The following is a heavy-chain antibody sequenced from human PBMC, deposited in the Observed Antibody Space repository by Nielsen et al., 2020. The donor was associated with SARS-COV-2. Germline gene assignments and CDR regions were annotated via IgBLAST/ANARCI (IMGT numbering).Heavy chain of an antibody. CDR1: GFIFSSYE. CDR3: ARGIAVAGTPI. D-gene: IGHD6-19*01. J-gene: IGHJ4*02. V-gene: IGHV3-48*03. Sequence: GESLKISCAASGFIFSSYEMNWVRQAPGKGLEWVSYISSSGSTIYYADSVKGRFTISRDNAKNSLYLQMNSLRAEDTAVYYCARGIAVAGTPIGGQGTLVTVSS. CDR2: ISSSGSTI.